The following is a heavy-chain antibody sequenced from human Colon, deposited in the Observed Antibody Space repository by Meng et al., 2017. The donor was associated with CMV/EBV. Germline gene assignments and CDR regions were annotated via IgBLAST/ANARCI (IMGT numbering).Heavy chain of an antibody. V-gene: IGHV1-18*01. Sequence: QLGQSGAEVKKPGASVKVSCKTSGYTFPNFGISWVRQAPGQGLEWMAYISPYNGDTNYAQRFQGRVALTTDTSTSTVYMELGSLTSDDTAMYYCARELARGGYWGQGTLVTVSS. CDR1: GYTFPNFG. CDR3: ARELARGGY. CDR2: ISPYNGDT. J-gene: IGHJ4*02.